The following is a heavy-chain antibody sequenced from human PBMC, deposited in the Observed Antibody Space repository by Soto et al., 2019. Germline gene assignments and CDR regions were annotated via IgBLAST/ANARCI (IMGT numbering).Heavy chain of an antibody. CDR2: IWYDGSNK. CDR3: ARDRPFDYYDSSGYPDY. V-gene: IGHV3-33*01. CDR1: GFTFSSYG. D-gene: IGHD3-22*01. J-gene: IGHJ4*02. Sequence: PGGSLRLSCAASGFTFSSYGMHWVRQAPGKGLEWVAVIWYDGSNKYYADSVKGRFTISRDNSKNTLYLQMNSLRAEDTAVYYCARDRPFDYYDSSGYPDYWGQGTLVTVSS.